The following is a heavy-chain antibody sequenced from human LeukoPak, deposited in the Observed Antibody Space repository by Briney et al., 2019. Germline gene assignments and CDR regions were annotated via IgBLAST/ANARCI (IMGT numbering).Heavy chain of an antibody. J-gene: IGHJ4*02. CDR1: GGSFSGYY. Sequence: SETLSLTCAVYGGSFSGYYWSWIRQPPGKGLEWIGEINHSGSTNYNPSLKSRVTTSVDTSKNQFSLKLSSVTAADTAVYYCASLANDYGDYWGQGTLVTVSS. CDR3: ASLANDYGDY. V-gene: IGHV4-34*01. CDR2: INHSGST.